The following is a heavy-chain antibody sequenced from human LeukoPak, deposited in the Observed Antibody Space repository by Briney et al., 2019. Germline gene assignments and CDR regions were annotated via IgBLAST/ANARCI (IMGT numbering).Heavy chain of an antibody. J-gene: IGHJ4*02. CDR3: TRGRFLEWFPVLADQGY. V-gene: IGHV3-49*03. CDR1: GFTFGDYA. CDR2: IRSKAYGGTT. Sequence: GGSLRLSCTASGFTFGDYAMSWFRQAPGKGLEWVGFIRSKAYGGTTEYAASVKGRFTISRDDSKSIAYLQMNSLKTEDTAVYYCTRGRFLEWFPVLADQGYWGQGTLVTVSS. D-gene: IGHD3-3*01.